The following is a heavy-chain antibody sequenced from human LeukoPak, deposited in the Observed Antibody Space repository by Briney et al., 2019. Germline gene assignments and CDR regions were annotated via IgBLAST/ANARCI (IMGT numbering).Heavy chain of an antibody. V-gene: IGHV2-5*02. CDR1: GFSLSTSGVG. CDR2: IYWDDDK. CDR3: AHRRGSSGWSQGYFDY. Sequence: SGPTLAKPTQTLTLTSTFSGFSLSTSGVGVGWVRQPPGKALEWLALIYWDDDKRYSPSLKSRLTITKDTSKNQVVLTMTNMDPGDTATYYCAHRRGSSGWSQGYFDYWGQRTLDTVSS. D-gene: IGHD6-19*01. J-gene: IGHJ4*02.